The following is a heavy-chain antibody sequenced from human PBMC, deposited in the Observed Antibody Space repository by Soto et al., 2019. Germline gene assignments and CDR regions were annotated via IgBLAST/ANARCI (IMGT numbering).Heavy chain of an antibody. V-gene: IGHV1-3*01. CDR3: ASSHLNYYYYYGMDV. CDR1: GYTFTSYA. J-gene: IGHJ6*02. Sequence: ASVKVSFKASGYTFTSYAMHWVRQAPGQRLEWMGWINAGNGNTKYSQKFQGRVTITRDTSASTAYMELSSLRSEDTAVYYCASSHLNYYYYYGMDVWGQGTTVTVSS. CDR2: INAGNGNT. D-gene: IGHD3-3*02.